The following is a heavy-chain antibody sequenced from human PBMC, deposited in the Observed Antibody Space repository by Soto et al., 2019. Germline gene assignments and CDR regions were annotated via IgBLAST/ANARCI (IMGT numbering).Heavy chain of an antibody. Sequence: QITLKESGPTLVKPTQTLTLTCSFSGFSLNTAGMGVGWIRQPPGKALEWLALIYWSDDGRYNPSLKSRLTNSRGSSKNQVVLTITNMDPVDTATYSFAHLYNWNYITPLDYWGRGILVSVSS. CDR2: IYWSDDG. D-gene: IGHD1-7*01. CDR3: AHLYNWNYITPLDY. J-gene: IGHJ4*02. V-gene: IGHV2-5*01. CDR1: GFSLNTAGMG.